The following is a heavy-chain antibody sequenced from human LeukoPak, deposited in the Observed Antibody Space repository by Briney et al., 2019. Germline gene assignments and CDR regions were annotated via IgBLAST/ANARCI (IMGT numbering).Heavy chain of an antibody. Sequence: SETLSLTCAVYGGSFSGYYWTWIRQPPGKGLEWIGEINHSGSTNYNPSLKSRVTISVDTSKNQFSLKLSSVTAADTAVYYCARERPDMVRGVIPRGHFDYWGQGTLVTVSS. D-gene: IGHD3-10*01. CDR3: ARERPDMVRGVIPRGHFDY. J-gene: IGHJ4*02. CDR1: GGSFSGYY. V-gene: IGHV4-34*01. CDR2: INHSGST.